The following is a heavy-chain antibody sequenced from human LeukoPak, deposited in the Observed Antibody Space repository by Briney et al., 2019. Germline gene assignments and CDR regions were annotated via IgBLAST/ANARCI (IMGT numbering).Heavy chain of an antibody. CDR2: SRNKANNYAT. J-gene: IGHJ4*02. D-gene: IGHD6-13*01. Sequence: GGSLRLSCAASGFTFGDHYLDWVRQAPGKGLEWVGRSRNKANNYATEYAASVKGRFTISRDESKNSLYLQMSSLKTEDTAVYYSRSWPTDRIFDYWGQGTLVTVSS. CDR3: RSWPTDRIFDY. V-gene: IGHV3-72*01. CDR1: GFTFGDHY.